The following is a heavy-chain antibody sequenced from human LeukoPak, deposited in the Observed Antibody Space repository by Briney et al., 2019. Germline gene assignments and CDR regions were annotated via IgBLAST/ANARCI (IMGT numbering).Heavy chain of an antibody. D-gene: IGHD3-22*01. CDR3: ARGPYSYDSSGAFDI. J-gene: IGHJ3*02. CDR2: IYYSGST. V-gene: IGHV4-59*08. CDR1: GGSISSYY. Sequence: MASETLSLTCTVSGGSISSYYWSWIRQPPGKGLKWLGYIYYSGSTNYNPSLKSRATISVDTAKNQFSLKLSSVTAAATAVYFCARGPYSYDSSGAFDIWGQGTMVTISS.